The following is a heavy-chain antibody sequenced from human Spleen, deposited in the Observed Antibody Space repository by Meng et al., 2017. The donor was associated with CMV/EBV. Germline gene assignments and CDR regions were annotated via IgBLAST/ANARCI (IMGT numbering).Heavy chain of an antibody. CDR3: AKASCSSTSCYTIFTLDYYYGIDV. V-gene: IGHV3-9*01. Sequence: SLKISCAASGSIFDDYVTHWVRQIPGKGLEWVSGISWDSGHIAYADSVKGRFTISRDNAKKSLYLQMNSLRAEDTALYYCAKASCSSTSCYTIFTLDYYYGIDVWGQGTTVTVSS. J-gene: IGHJ6*02. CDR1: GSIFDDYV. CDR2: ISWDSGHI. D-gene: IGHD2-2*02.